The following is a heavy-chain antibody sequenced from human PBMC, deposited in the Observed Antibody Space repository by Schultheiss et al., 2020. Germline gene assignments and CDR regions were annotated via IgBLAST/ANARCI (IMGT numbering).Heavy chain of an antibody. CDR2: IIPIFGTA. V-gene: IGHV1-69*13. Sequence: SVKVSCKASGGTFSSYAISWVRQAPGQGLEWMGGIIPIFGTANYAQKFQGRVTITADESTSTAYMELNSLRSDDTAVYYCAREYPSATYGSWFDPWGQGTLVTVSS. CDR1: GGTFSSYA. J-gene: IGHJ5*02. CDR3: AREYPSATYGSWFDP. D-gene: IGHD1-1*01.